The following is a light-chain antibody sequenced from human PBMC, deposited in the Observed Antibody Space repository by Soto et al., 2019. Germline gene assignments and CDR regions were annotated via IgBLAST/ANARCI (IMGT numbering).Light chain of an antibody. V-gene: IGKV3-20*01. J-gene: IGKJ4*01. CDR1: KSVSTSY. CDR3: QQYGSVPLT. CDR2: GAS. Sequence: EIVLTQSPGTLSLSPGERATLSCRASKSVSTSYLAWYQQKPGQAPRLLIYGASSRATGIPDRFSGSGSGADFTLTISRLEAEDFAVYYCQQYGSVPLTFGGGTKVEIK.